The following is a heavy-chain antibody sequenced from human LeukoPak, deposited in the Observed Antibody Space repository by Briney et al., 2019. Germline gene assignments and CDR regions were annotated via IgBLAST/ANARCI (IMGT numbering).Heavy chain of an antibody. CDR1: GGSISSHYY. CDR3: ARQYGSGSAYTPVVDL. CDR2: IYYSGST. V-gene: IGHV4-39*01. J-gene: IGHJ4*02. D-gene: IGHD3-10*01. Sequence: SETLSLTCTVSGGSISSHYYWIWIRQPRGKGLEWIGSIYYSGSTYYNPSLKSRVAISVDTSKNQFSLKLSSLTAAETAVYYCARQYGSGSAYTPVVDLWGQGTLVTVSS.